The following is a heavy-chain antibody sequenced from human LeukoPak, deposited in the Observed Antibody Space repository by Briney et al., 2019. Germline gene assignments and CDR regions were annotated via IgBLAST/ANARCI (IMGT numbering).Heavy chain of an antibody. D-gene: IGHD2-15*01. J-gene: IGHJ6*03. CDR3: ATAHCSGGSCYPLYNYYYLDV. CDR1: GYSISSGYY. CDR2: IYHSGST. Sequence: PSETLSLTCTVSGYSISSGYYWGWIRQPPGKGLEWIGSIYHSGSTYYNPSLKSRVTISVDTSKNQFSLKLSSVTAADTAVYYCATAHCSGGSCYPLYNYYYLDVWGKGTTVTVSS. V-gene: IGHV4-38-2*02.